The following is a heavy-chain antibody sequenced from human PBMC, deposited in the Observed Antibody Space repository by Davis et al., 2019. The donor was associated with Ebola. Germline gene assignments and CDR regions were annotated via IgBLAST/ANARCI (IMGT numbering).Heavy chain of an antibody. Sequence: PSETLSLTCAISGDSVSSGGWNWIRQSPSRGLEWLGRTYYNSKWYNDYAVSVKSRITISPDTSKNQLSLQVNSVTPEDTAVYYCARGWLRSKFDYWGRGTLVTVSS. CDR1: GDSVSSGG. CDR2: TYYNSKWYN. V-gene: IGHV6-1*01. D-gene: IGHD5-12*01. CDR3: ARGWLRSKFDY. J-gene: IGHJ4*02.